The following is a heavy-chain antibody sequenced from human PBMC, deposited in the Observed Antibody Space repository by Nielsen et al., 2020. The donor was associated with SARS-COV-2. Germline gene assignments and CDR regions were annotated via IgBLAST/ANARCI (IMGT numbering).Heavy chain of an antibody. V-gene: IGHV4-31*03. Sequence: SETLSLTCTVSGGSISSGGYYWSWIRQHPGKGLEWIGYIYYSGSTYYNPSLKSRVTISVDTSKNQFSLKLSSVTAADTAVYYCARTQVDTAIKPFDYWGQGTLVTVSS. CDR3: ARTQVDTAIKPFDY. CDR2: IYYSGST. D-gene: IGHD5-18*01. J-gene: IGHJ4*02. CDR1: GGSISSGGYY.